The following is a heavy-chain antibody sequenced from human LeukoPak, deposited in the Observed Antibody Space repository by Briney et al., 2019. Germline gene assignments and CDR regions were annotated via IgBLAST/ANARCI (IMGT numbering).Heavy chain of an antibody. CDR2: INIDGRAT. CDR3: ARVVEGGDSWDY. D-gene: IGHD5-24*01. Sequence: PGGSLRLSCVASGFTFSNYWMHWVRHVPGERLVWVSRINIDGRATSYADSAKGRFTVSSDNARHTSNLQIDSLTLGATPAAYCARVVEGGDSWDYWGQGALVTVSS. V-gene: IGHV3-74*01. CDR1: GFTFSNYW. J-gene: IGHJ4*02.